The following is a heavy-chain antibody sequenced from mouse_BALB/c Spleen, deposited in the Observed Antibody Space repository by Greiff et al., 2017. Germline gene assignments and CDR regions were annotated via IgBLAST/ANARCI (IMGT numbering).Heavy chain of an antibody. Sequence: VQLQQSGAELVRPGASVKLSCTASGFNIKDYYMHWVKQRPEQGLEWIGWIDPENGDTEYDPKFQGKASITEDTSSNTTYLQLSSLTYEDTAVYYCARGDGFEGWGQGTLVTVSA. CDR3: ARGDGFEG. J-gene: IGHJ3*02. V-gene: IGHV14-1*02. D-gene: IGHD2-2*01. CDR1: GFNIKDYY. CDR2: IDPENGDT.